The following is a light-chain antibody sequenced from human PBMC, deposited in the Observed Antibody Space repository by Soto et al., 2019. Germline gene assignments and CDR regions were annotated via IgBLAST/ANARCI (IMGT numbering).Light chain of an antibody. J-gene: IGKJ1*01. V-gene: IGKV4-1*01. CDR1: QSVLYSSTNKNY. Sequence: DIVMTQSPDSLAVSLGERATINCKSSQSVLYSSTNKNYLAWYQQKPGQPPKLLIYWSSTRESGVPGRFSSSGSGTDFTLTISRLQAEDVAVYYCQQYFRPWTFGQGTKVEIK. CDR2: WSS. CDR3: QQYFRPWT.